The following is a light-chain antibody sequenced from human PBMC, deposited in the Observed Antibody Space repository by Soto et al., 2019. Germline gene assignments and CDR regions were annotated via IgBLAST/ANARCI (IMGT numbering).Light chain of an antibody. CDR3: QVWDSSSDHYV. J-gene: IGLJ1*01. CDR2: DDS. CDR1: NIGSKS. Sequence: SYELTQPPSVSVAPGQTARITCWGNNIGSKSVHWYQHKPGQAPVLVVYDDSDRPSGIPERFSGSNSGNTATLTISRVEAGDEADYYCQVWDSSSDHYVFGTGTKVTVL. V-gene: IGLV3-21*02.